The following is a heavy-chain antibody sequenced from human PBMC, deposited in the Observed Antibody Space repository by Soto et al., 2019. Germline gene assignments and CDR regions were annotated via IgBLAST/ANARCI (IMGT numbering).Heavy chain of an antibody. CDR1: GDSVSSNSAA. V-gene: IGHV6-1*01. CDR3: ARVKRDYDFWSGYYKSSGYFDY. J-gene: IGHJ4*02. Sequence: SQTLSLTCAISGDSVSSNSAAWNWIRQSPSRGLEWLGRTYYRSKWYNDYAVSVKSRITINPDTSKNQFSLKLSSVTAADTAVYYCARVKRDYDFWSGYYKSSGYFDYWGQGTLVTVSS. CDR2: TYYRSKWYN. D-gene: IGHD3-3*01.